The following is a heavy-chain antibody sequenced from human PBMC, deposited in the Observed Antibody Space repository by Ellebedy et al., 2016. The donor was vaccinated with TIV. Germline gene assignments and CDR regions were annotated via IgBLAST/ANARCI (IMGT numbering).Heavy chain of an antibody. CDR3: TKFRGVLWFGAFTEY. V-gene: IGHV3-23*01. CDR1: GFTFRNYA. CDR2: LRGAGDSP. Sequence: PGGSLRLSCTASGFTFRNYAMGWVRRAPGKGLEWVSALRGAGDSPFYSESVEGRFTISRDNSKNTLYLQLNSLGVEDTAIYYCTKFRGVLWFGAFTEYWGQGTRVTVSS. J-gene: IGHJ1*01. D-gene: IGHD3-10*01.